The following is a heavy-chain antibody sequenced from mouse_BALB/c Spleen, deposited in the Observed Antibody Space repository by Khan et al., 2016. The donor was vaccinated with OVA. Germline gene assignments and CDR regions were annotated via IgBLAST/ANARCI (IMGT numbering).Heavy chain of an antibody. CDR1: GYTFSSYY. V-gene: IGHV1S81*02. Sequence: VQLQQSGAELVKPGASVKLSCKASGYTFSSYYMYWVKQRPGQGLEWIGEINPNNGGTNFNEKFKSKATLTVDKSSRTAYMQLSSLTSEDSAVYYCTRSGYGSFAYWGQGTLVTVSA. CDR2: INPNNGGT. J-gene: IGHJ3*01. CDR3: TRSGYGSFAY. D-gene: IGHD2-2*01.